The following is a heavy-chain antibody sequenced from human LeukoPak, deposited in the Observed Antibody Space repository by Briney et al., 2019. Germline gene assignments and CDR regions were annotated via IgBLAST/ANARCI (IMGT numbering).Heavy chain of an antibody. Sequence: PGGSLRLSCAASGFSFSSYVMHRVRQAPGKGLEWVAGISLDGSDKYYTDSVKGRFTISRDNSMNTLYLQMNSLRAEDTAVYHCTRERRRDGYNYWGQGTLVTVSS. CDR1: GFSFSSYV. D-gene: IGHD5-24*01. V-gene: IGHV3-33*05. CDR2: ISLDGSDK. J-gene: IGHJ4*02. CDR3: TRERRRDGYNY.